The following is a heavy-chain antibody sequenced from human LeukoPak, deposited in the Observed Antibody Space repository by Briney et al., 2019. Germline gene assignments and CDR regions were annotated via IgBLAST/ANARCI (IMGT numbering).Heavy chain of an antibody. CDR2: IYHSGST. J-gene: IGHJ1*01. Sequence: SETLSLTCTVSGGSISTYYWNWIRQPPGKGLEWIGYIYHSGSTNYNPSFQSRVTISVDTSKNQFSLNLNSVTAADTAVYYCARGGAARLHFQNWGQGTLVTVSS. CDR3: ARGGAARLHFQN. D-gene: IGHD6-6*01. V-gene: IGHV4-59*01. CDR1: GGSISTYY.